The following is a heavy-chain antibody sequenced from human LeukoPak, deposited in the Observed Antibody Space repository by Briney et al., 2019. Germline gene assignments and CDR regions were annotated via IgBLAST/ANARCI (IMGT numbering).Heavy chain of an antibody. CDR1: GFTFSSYA. Sequence: PGRSLRLSCAASGFTFSSYAMHWVRQAPGKGLEWVAVISYDGSNKYYADSVKGRFTISRDNSKNTLYLQMNSLRAEDTAVYYCASGTFGDLDYWGQGTLVSVSS. CDR2: ISYDGSNK. D-gene: IGHD1-14*01. CDR3: ASGTFGDLDY. V-gene: IGHV3-30-3*01. J-gene: IGHJ4*02.